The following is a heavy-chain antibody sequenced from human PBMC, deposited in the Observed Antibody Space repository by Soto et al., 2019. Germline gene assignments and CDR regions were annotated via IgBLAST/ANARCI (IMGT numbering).Heavy chain of an antibody. CDR3: ARAGGLGAVAVDY. Sequence: SETMSLTCGVYGGTFRGYYGSWIRQPPGKGLEWIGEINHSGSTNYNPSLNSRVTISVDTTKNQFFLKLNSVTAADTAVYYCARAGGLGAVAVDYWGQGTLVTVPQ. CDR1: GGTFRGYY. V-gene: IGHV4-34*01. J-gene: IGHJ4*02. D-gene: IGHD6-19*01. CDR2: INHSGST.